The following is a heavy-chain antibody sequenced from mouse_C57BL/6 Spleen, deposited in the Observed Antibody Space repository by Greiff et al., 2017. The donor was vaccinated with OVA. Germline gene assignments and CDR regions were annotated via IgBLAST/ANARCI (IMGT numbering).Heavy chain of an antibody. D-gene: IGHD1-1*01. CDR3: AREGFYYYGSVDY. CDR2: INPSNGGT. J-gene: IGHJ2*01. V-gene: IGHV1-53*01. Sequence: VQLQQPGTELVKPGASVKLSCKASGYTFTSYWITWVKQRPGQGLGWIGNINPSNGGTNYNEKFKSKATLTVDKSSSTAYMQLSSLTSEDAAVYYCAREGFYYYGSVDYWGQGTTLTVSS. CDR1: GYTFTSYW.